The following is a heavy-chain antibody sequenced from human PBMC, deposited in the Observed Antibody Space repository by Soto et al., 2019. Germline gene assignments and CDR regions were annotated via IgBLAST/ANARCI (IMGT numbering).Heavy chain of an antibody. Sequence: QVQLVESGGGLVKPGGSLRLSCFTSGFTFKDYYMGWISQAPGKGLEWLSYISSSGDAIYYADSVKGRFTTSRDNTKNSLMMEMNSLSVDDSAVYYCARGSRQRFLEWLLFDYWGQGALVTVS. CDR2: ISSSGDAI. J-gene: IGHJ4*02. D-gene: IGHD3-3*01. V-gene: IGHV3-11*01. CDR3: ARGSRQRFLEWLLFDY. CDR1: GFTFKDYY.